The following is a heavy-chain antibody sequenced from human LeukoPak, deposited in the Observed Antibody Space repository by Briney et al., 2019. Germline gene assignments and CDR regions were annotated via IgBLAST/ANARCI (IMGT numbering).Heavy chain of an antibody. CDR3: ARVVGATAYYYYYMDV. CDR2: IIPIFGTA. D-gene: IGHD1-26*01. CDR1: GGTFSSYA. Sequence: SVKVSCKASGGTFSSYATSWVRQAPGQGLEWMGGIIPIFGTANYAQKLQGRVTMTTDTSTSTAYMELRSLRSDDTAVYYCARVVGATAYYYYYMDVWGKGTTVTVSS. V-gene: IGHV1-69*05. J-gene: IGHJ6*03.